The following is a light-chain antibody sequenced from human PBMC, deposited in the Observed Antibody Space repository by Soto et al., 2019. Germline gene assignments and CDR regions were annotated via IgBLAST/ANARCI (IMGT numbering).Light chain of an antibody. J-gene: IGKJ1*01. V-gene: IGKV1-6*01. CDR1: HGIRND. CDR2: AAS. CDR3: LQDHNSPLT. Sequence: AIQMTQSPSSLSAFVGDRVTITCRASHGIRNDLGWYQQKPGKAPKLLIYAASNLQSGVPSRFSGSGSGTDFILTISSLQPEDFAVYYCLQDHNSPLTFGQGTKVDI.